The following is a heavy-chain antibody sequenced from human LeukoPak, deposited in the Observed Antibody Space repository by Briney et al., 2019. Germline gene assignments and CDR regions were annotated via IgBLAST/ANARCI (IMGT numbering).Heavy chain of an antibody. J-gene: IGHJ6*02. CDR3: AGYQLLPYYYYGMDV. CDR2: IYYSGST. D-gene: IGHD2-2*01. V-gene: IGHV4-61*08. Sequence: PSETLSLTCTVSGGSISSGGYYWSWLRQHPGKGLEWIGYIYYSGSTYYNPSLKSRVTISVDTSKNQFSLKLSSVTAADTAVYYCAGYQLLPYYYYGMDVWGQGTTVTVSS. CDR1: GGSISSGGYY.